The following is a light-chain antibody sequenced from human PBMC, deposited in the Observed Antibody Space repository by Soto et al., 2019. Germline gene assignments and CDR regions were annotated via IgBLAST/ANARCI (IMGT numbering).Light chain of an antibody. CDR1: QSLGTD. CDR2: GAF. V-gene: IGKV3-15*01. CDR3: QQYNSWPPL. J-gene: IGKJ2*01. Sequence: EIVMTQSPASLSVSPWERVTLSCRASQSLGTDLAWYLQKPGQAPRLLIYGAFSRAPGIPARISGSGSGTEFTLTISSLQSEDFAVYYCQQYNSWPPLFGQGTKLEIK.